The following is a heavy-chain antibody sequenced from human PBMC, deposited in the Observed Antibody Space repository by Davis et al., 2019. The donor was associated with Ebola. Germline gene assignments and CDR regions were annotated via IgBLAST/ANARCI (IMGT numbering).Heavy chain of an antibody. CDR2: ITHTGST. J-gene: IGHJ5*02. D-gene: IGHD1-1*01. CDR3: ARAWYRQSSWFGP. CDR1: GPSFINHY. V-gene: IGHV4-34*01. Sequence: SETLSLTCAVSGPSFINHYWSWIRQSPGKGLEWIGDITHTGSTNYNPSLKSRVTISVDTSKTQFSLKLFSLTAADTAVYYCARAWYRQSSWFGPWGQGTLVTVSS.